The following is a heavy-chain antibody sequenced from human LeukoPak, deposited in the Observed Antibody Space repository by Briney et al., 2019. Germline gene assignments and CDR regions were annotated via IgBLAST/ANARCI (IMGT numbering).Heavy chain of an antibody. Sequence: GGSLRLSCAASGFSVSSNYMSWVSQAPGKGLEWVSVIYSGGTTYYADSVKGRFIISRDNSKNTLYLQMNNLRAEDTAVYYCARSPWGITMIAEAWGQGTLVTVSS. CDR1: GFSVSSNY. D-gene: IGHD3-22*01. J-gene: IGHJ5*02. V-gene: IGHV3-53*01. CDR3: ARSPWGITMIAEA. CDR2: IYSGGTT.